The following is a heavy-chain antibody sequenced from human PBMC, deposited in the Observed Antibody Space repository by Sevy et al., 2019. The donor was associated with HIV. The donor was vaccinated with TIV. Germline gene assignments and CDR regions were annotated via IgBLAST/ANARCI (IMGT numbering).Heavy chain of an antibody. Sequence: SETLSLTCTVSGGSISSYYWSWIRQPAGKGLEWIGRIYTSGSTNYNPSLKSRVTMSVDTSKNQFSLKLSSVTAADTAVYYCARYSSSWYAGGAFDIWGQRTMVTVSS. CDR1: GGSISSYY. J-gene: IGHJ3*02. V-gene: IGHV4-4*07. D-gene: IGHD6-13*01. CDR3: ARYSSSWYAGGAFDI. CDR2: IYTSGST.